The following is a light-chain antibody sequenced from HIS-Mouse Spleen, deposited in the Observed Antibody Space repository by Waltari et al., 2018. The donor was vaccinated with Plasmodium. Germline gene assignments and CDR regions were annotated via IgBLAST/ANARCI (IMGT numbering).Light chain of an antibody. CDR2: EDS. Sequence: SYELTQPPSVSVSPGQTARITCSGDALPKKYAYWYKQKKGPGPVLVIYEDSKRPAGIPEGFAGSSSGTMATLTISGAQVEDEADYYCYSTDSSGNHRVFGGGTKLTVL. V-gene: IGLV3-10*01. J-gene: IGLJ3*02. CDR1: ALPKKY. CDR3: YSTDSSGNHRV.